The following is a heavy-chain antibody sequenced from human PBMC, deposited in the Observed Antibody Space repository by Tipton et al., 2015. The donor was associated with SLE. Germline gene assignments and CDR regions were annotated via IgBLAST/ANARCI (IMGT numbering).Heavy chain of an antibody. CDR3: AIGGDSGYDL. V-gene: IGHV4-39*07. J-gene: IGHJ6*02. Sequence: TLSLTCTVSGGSISSSSYYWCWIRQPPGKGLDWIGTIYYSGTTYYNPSLKSRVTISVDTSKIQFSLKLSSVTAADPAVYYCAIGGDSGYDLWGQGTTVIVSS. D-gene: IGHD5-12*01. CDR2: IYYSGTT. CDR1: GGSISSSSYY.